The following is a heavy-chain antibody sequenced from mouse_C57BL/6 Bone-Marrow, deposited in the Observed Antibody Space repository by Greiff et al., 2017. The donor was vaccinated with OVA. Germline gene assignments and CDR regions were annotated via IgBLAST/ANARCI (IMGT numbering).Heavy chain of an antibody. Sequence: EVQLVESGGDLVKPGGSLKLSCAASGFTFSSYGMSWVRQTPDKRLEWVATISRGGSYTYYPDSVKGRFTISRDNAKNTLYLHMSSLKSADTAMYYCARGWEFAYWGQGTLVTVSA. D-gene: IGHD1-1*02. J-gene: IGHJ3*01. CDR1: GFTFSSYG. CDR2: ISRGGSYT. V-gene: IGHV5-6*01. CDR3: ARGWEFAY.